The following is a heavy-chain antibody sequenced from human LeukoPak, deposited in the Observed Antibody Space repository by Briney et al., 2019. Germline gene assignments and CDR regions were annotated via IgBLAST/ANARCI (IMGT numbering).Heavy chain of an antibody. V-gene: IGHV1-18*01. J-gene: IGHJ4*02. D-gene: IGHD5-18*01. CDR1: GYTFTTYG. CDR2: ISTYNGNT. CDR3: ATGAVDTAMAGFDY. Sequence: ASVKVSCKASGYTFTTYGITWVRQAPGQGLEWLGWISTYNGNTNYAQKFQGRVTITADKSTSTAYMELSSLRSEDTAVYYCATGAVDTAMAGFDYWGQGTLVTVSS.